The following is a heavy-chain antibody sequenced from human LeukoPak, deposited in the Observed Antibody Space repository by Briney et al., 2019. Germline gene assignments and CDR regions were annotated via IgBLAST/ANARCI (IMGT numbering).Heavy chain of an antibody. V-gene: IGHV3-30*02. Sequence: GGSLRLSCAASGFTFSSYGMHWVRQAPGKGLEWVAFIRSDGSNKYYADSVKGRFTISRDNSKNTLYLQMNSLRAEDTAVYYCAKETTSYGSGRLTFYYYYMDVWGKGTTVTISS. CDR3: AKETTSYGSGRLTFYYYYMDV. J-gene: IGHJ6*03. CDR1: GFTFSSYG. CDR2: IRSDGSNK. D-gene: IGHD3-10*01.